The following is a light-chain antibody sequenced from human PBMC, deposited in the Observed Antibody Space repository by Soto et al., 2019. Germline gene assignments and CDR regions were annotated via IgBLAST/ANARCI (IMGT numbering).Light chain of an antibody. Sequence: QSVLTQPPSVSGAPGQRVTISCTGASTNIGAGYDVHWYQQLPGGAPKLLISANRNRPSGVSNRFSGSKSGNTAYLTISGLQVEDEAEYFCFSFTTTSTHVFGTGTKVTVL. CDR3: FSFTTTSTHV. V-gene: IGLV1-40*01. CDR2: ANR. J-gene: IGLJ1*01. CDR1: STNIGAGYD.